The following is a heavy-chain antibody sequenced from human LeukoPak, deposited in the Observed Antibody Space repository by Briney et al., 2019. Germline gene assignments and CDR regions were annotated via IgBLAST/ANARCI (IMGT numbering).Heavy chain of an antibody. CDR3: ARIPGTTTAYFDS. J-gene: IGHJ4*02. V-gene: IGHV3-23*01. CDR2: ISGSGGST. Sequence: GGSLRLSCAASGFTFSSYGMSWVRQAPGKGLEWVSAISGSGGSTYYADSVKGRFTISRDNSKNTLYLQMNSLRAEDTAVYYCARIPGTTTAYFDSWGQGTLVTVSS. CDR1: GFTFSSYG. D-gene: IGHD1-7*01.